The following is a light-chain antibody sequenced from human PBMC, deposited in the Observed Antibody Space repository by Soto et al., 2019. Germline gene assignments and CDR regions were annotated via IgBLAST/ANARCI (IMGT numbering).Light chain of an antibody. CDR2: DAS. CDR3: QHYDIYGRLT. CDR1: QTINNL. J-gene: IGKJ3*01. Sequence: DIQMTQSPSTLSASVGDTVTITCRTSQTINNLLAWYQKKPGKAPGPLLFDASTVNPGVPSRFSGSGSGTDFTLTISDLQPDDFATYYCQHYDIYGRLTFGPGTTVDIK. V-gene: IGKV1-5*01.